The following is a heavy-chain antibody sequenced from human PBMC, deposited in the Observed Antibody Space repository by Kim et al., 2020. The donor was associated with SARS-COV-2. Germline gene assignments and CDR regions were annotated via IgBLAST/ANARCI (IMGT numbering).Heavy chain of an antibody. Sequence: NNPALKSRDTISVDTTKNQFSLKLSSVTAADTAVYYCESSTGYYRSNWFDPWGQGTLVTVSS. D-gene: IGHD3-9*01. CDR3: ESSTGYYRSNWFDP. V-gene: IGHV4-34*04. J-gene: IGHJ5*02.